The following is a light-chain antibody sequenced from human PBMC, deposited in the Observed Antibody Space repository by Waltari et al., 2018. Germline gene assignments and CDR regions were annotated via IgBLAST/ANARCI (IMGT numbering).Light chain of an antibody. J-gene: IGKJ2*01. CDR3: HQYYSTPST. CDR1: QSLLYSSNEKNY. V-gene: IGKV4-1*01. Sequence: DIVMTQSPDSLAVSLGERATINCKSSQSLLYSSNEKNYLAWYQQKPGQRPKLLMYWSSTVESGVPDRFSGSGSGTDFSLTINSLQAEDVAVYFCHQYYSTPSTFGQGTKLEIK. CDR2: WSS.